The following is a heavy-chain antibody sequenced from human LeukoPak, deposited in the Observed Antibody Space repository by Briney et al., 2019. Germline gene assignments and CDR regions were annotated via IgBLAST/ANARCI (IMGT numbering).Heavy chain of an antibody. Sequence: ASETLSLTCVVSGYSISSGYHWDWIRQPPGEGLEWIGSVYRSGSTYYNPSLKSRVTISVDTSKNQISLKVRSVTAADAAVYYCARENWVFDYWGQGILVTVSS. J-gene: IGHJ4*02. V-gene: IGHV4-38-2*02. CDR1: GYSISSGYH. CDR3: ARENWVFDY. CDR2: VYRSGST. D-gene: IGHD7-27*01.